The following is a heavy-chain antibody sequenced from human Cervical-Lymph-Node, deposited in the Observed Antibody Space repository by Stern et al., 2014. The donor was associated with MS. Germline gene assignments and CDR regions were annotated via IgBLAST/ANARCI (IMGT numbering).Heavy chain of an antibody. V-gene: IGHV1-69*01. CDR3: ARDRLRYSSSSSRRGYGMDV. D-gene: IGHD6-6*01. CDR1: GGTFSNHA. J-gene: IGHJ6*02. Sequence: VQLVQSGAEVKKPGSSVKVSCKASGGTFSNHAISWVRQAPGQGLEGMGGIVPILATANYAQRFQGRGTINGDESTRTAYMELSSLRSEDTAVYYCARDRLRYSSSSSRRGYGMDVWGQGTTVTVSS. CDR2: IVPILATA.